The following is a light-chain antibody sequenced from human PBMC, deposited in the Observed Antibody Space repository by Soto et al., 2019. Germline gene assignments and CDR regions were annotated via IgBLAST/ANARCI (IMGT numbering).Light chain of an antibody. J-gene: IGKJ4*01. CDR2: EAS. V-gene: IGKV1-33*01. CDR3: QQYDNLPLT. CDR1: QDISNY. Sequence: DIQMTQSPSSLSASVGDRVTITCQASQDISNYLNWYQQKPGKAPKLLIYEASNLETGVPSRFSGSGSGTDFTFTISSLQPEDIATYYCQQYDNLPLTFGGGTKVDI.